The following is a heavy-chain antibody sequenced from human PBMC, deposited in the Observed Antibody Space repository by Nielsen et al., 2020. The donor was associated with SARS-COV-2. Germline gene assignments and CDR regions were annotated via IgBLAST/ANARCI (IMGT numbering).Heavy chain of an antibody. D-gene: IGHD6-13*01. CDR2: IYSGGST. J-gene: IGHJ4*02. CDR3: ASCHSSSWHFDY. V-gene: IGHV3-53*01. CDR1: GFTVSSNY. Sequence: GESLKISCAASGFTVSSNYMSWVRQAPGKGLEWVSVIYSGGSTYYADSVKGRFTISRDNSKNTLYLQMNSLRAEDTAVYYCASCHSSSWHFDYWGQGTLVTVSS.